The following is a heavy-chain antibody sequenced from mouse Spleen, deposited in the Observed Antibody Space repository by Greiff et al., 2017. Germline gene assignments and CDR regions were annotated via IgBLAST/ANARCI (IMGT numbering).Heavy chain of an antibody. V-gene: IGHV5-12*02. D-gene: IGHD3-2*01. CDR1: GFTFSDYY. J-gene: IGHJ3*01. CDR2: ISNGGGST. Sequence: EVKVEESGGGLVQPGGSLKLSCATSGFTFSDYYMYWVRQTPEKRLEWVAYISNGGGSTYYPDTVKGRFTISRDNAKNTLYLQMSRLKSEDTAMYYCARHDRGFAYWGQGTLVTVSA. CDR3: ARHDRGFAY.